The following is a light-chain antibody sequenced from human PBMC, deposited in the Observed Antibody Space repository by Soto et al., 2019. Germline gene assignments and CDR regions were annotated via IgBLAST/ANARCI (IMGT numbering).Light chain of an antibody. CDR1: QSVLYSSNNRNY. Sequence: IVMTQSPEFLSVSLVERATINCKSSQSVLYSSNNRNYLAWYRQKPGQPPTLLVYWASTRESGVPDRFSGSGSGTDFTLTISSLQAEDVAVYYCQQYYTTPFTFGPGTKVDIK. CDR2: WAS. J-gene: IGKJ3*01. CDR3: QQYYTTPFT. V-gene: IGKV4-1*01.